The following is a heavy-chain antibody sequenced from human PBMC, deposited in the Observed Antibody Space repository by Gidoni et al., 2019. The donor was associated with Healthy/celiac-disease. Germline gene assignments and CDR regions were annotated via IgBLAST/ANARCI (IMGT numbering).Heavy chain of an antibody. J-gene: IGHJ3*02. CDR1: GGSFSGYY. CDR2: INHSGST. CDR3: ASWGVVITLDAFDI. D-gene: IGHD3-22*01. V-gene: IGHV4-34*01. Sequence: QVQLQQWGAGLLKPSETLSLTCAVYGGSFSGYYWSWIRQPPGKGLEWIGEINHSGSTNYNPSLKSRVTISVDTSKNQFSLKLSSVTAADTAVYYCASWGVVITLDAFDIWGQGTMVTVSS.